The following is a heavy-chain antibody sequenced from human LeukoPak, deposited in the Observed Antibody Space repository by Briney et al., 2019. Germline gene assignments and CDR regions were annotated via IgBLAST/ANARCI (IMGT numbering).Heavy chain of an antibody. J-gene: IGHJ4*02. CDR3: ARGQGDY. CDR2: ISNNGGST. Sequence: PGGSLRLSCAASGFTFSTFSMYWFRQAPGKGLEYVSAISNNGGSTYYANSVKDRFIISRGNSKNTLYLQMGSLRTEDMAVYYCARGQGDYWGQGTLVTVSS. V-gene: IGHV3-64*01. CDR1: GFTFSTFS.